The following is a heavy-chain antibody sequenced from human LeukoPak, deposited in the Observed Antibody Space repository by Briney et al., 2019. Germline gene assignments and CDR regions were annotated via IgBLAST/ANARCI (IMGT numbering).Heavy chain of an antibody. D-gene: IGHD3-10*01. CDR1: GFSFSAYA. CDR2: ISGSGGST. CDR3: AKAYGSGSNGVYYFDY. V-gene: IGHV3-23*01. J-gene: IGHJ4*02. Sequence: PGRSLRLSCAASGFSFSAYAMTWVRQAPGKGLEWVSVISGSGGSTYYADFVKGRFTISRDNSKNMLYLQMNSLRAEDTDVYYCAKAYGSGSNGVYYFDYWGQGTLVTVSS.